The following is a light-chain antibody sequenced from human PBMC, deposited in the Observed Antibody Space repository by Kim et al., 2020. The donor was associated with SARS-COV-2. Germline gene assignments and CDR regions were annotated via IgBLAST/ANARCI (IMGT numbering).Light chain of an antibody. CDR3: QSFDDTNVI. J-gene: IGLJ2*01. CDR2: EDN. V-gene: IGLV6-57*02. Sequence: GKTITFPCTGISGSSARNYVQWYQQRPGSAPTTVIYEDNQRPSGVPDRFSGSIDRSSNSASLTISGLKTEDEADYYCQSFDDTNVIFGGGTQLTVL. CDR1: SGSSARNY.